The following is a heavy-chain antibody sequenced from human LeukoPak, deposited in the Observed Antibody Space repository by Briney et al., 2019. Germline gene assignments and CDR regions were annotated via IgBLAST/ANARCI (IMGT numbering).Heavy chain of an antibody. V-gene: IGHV1-18*01. Sequence: ASVKVSCKPSGYTFTSYALSWVRQAPGQGLEWMGWISTYSGNTNYAQKLQGRVTITRDTSASTAYMELSSLRSEDTAVFYCARGGSGNLPYYFDHWGQGTLVTVSS. J-gene: IGHJ4*02. CDR3: ARGGSGNLPYYFDH. CDR2: ISTYSGNT. D-gene: IGHD1-1*01. CDR1: GYTFTSYA.